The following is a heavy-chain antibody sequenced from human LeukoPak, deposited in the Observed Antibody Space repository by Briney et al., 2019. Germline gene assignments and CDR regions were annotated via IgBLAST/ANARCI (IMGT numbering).Heavy chain of an antibody. Sequence: GGSLRLSCAASGFTFDDYAMHWVRQAPGKGLEWVSGISWNSGSIGYADSVKGRFTISRDNAKNSLYLQMNSLRAEDTALYYCAKALAARPYYYYYYVDVWGKGTTVTASS. V-gene: IGHV3-9*01. CDR2: ISWNSGSI. CDR3: AKALAARPYYYYYYVDV. J-gene: IGHJ6*03. CDR1: GFTFDDYA. D-gene: IGHD6-6*01.